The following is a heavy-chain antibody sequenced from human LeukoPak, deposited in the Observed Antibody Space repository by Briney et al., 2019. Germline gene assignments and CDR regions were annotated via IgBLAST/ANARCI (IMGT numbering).Heavy chain of an antibody. J-gene: IGHJ4*02. V-gene: IGHV4-34*01. CDR2: INHSGST. CDR3: ARGRPYFDY. Sequence: PSESLSLTCAVYGGSFSGYYWSWIRQPPGKGLEWIGEINHSGSTNYNPSLKSRVTISVDTSKNQFSLKLSSVTAADTAVYYCARGRPYFDYWGQGTLVTVSS. CDR1: GGSFSGYY.